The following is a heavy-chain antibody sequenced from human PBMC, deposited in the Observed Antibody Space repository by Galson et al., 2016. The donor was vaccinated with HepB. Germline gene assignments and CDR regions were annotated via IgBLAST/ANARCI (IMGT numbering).Heavy chain of an antibody. Sequence: LRLSCAVSGFPVSSNYMTWVRQAPGKGPEWVSVIHTGGNTYYADSVKGRFIISRDNFKNILYLQMNSLRVGDTAVYYCGRDKRLMPRQGMYYYGTDVWGPGTTVTVSS. CDR3: GRDKRLMPRQGMYYYGTDV. V-gene: IGHV3-53*01. CDR2: IHTGGNT. D-gene: IGHD2-2*01. CDR1: GFPVSSNY. J-gene: IGHJ6*02.